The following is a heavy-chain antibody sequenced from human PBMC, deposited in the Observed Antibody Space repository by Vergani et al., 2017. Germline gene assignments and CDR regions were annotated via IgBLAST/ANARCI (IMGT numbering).Heavy chain of an antibody. CDR3: ASCLRGIAAAGTWFDP. D-gene: IGHD6-13*01. Sequence: QVQLQQWGAGLLKPSETLSLTCAVYGWSFSGYYWSWIRQPPGKGLEWIGEINHSGSTNYNPSLKSRVTISVDTSKNQFSLKLSSVTAADTAVYYCASCLRGIAAAGTWFDPGGQGTLVTVSS. J-gene: IGHJ5*02. CDR1: GWSFSGYY. V-gene: IGHV4-34*01. CDR2: INHSGST.